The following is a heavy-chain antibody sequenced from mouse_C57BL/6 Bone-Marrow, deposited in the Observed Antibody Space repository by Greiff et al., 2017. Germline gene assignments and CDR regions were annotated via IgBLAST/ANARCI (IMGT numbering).Heavy chain of an antibody. D-gene: IGHD2-12*01. Sequence: VMLVESGAELVRPGASVKLSCKASGYTFTDYYINWVKQRPGQGLEWIARIYPGSGNTYYNEKFKGKATLTAEKSSSTAYMQLSSLTSEDSAVYFCAEGDDGYAMDYWGQGTSVTVSS. V-gene: IGHV1-76*01. J-gene: IGHJ4*01. CDR2: IYPGSGNT. CDR1: GYTFTDYY. CDR3: AEGDDGYAMDY.